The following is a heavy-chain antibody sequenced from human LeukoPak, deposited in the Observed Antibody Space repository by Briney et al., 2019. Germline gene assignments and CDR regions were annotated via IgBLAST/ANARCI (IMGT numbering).Heavy chain of an antibody. D-gene: IGHD1-26*01. CDR3: ASSGNYRFDY. Sequence: GGSLRLACAACGFTFSSYSMNWVRQAPGKGLEWVSHITASGTAMFYADSVKGRFTISRDNAKNSLYLQMNSLRDEDTAVYYCASSGNYRFDYWGQGTLVTVSS. CDR2: ITASGTAM. V-gene: IGHV3-48*02. J-gene: IGHJ4*02. CDR1: GFTFSSYS.